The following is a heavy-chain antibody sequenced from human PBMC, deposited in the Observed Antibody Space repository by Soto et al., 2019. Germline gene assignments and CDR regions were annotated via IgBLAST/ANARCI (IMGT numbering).Heavy chain of an antibody. Sequence: LCCASCRVTFRSSAMHLDRQAPGKGLEYVSAISSNGGSTYYANSVKGRFTISRDNSKNTLYLQMGSLRAEDMAVYYCVIDQDSSGYFKLGLEYWGQGTLVTVSS. CDR3: VIDQDSSGYFKLGLEY. J-gene: IGHJ4*02. CDR2: ISSNGGST. D-gene: IGHD3-22*01. V-gene: IGHV3-64*01. CDR1: RVTFRSSA.